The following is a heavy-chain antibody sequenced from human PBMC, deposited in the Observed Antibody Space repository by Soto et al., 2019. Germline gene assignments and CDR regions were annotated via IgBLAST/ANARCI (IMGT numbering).Heavy chain of an antibody. J-gene: IGHJ5*02. CDR2: ISDSGSN. V-gene: IGHV4-39*02. CDR3: ARRVEGWFDP. CDR1: GGTISMNNYY. Sequence: QLQLHESGPGLVKPSETLSLTCTVSGGTISMNNYYWDWIRQPPGKGLEWIGSISDSGSNYYSPTLKSRVTISVDTSKNHFSLKLSSVTAADTAVYYCARRVEGWFDPWGQGTLVTVSS.